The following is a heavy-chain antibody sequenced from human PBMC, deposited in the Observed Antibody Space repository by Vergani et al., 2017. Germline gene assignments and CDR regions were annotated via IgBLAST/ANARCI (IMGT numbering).Heavy chain of an antibody. CDR2: ISGSGGST. D-gene: IGHD3-3*01. V-gene: IGHV3-23*01. CDR3: AKAFTYYDFWSGYYPFDY. Sequence: EVQLLESGGGLVQPGGSLRLSCAASGFTFSSYAMSWVRQAPGKGLEWVSAISGSGGSTYYADSVKGRFTISRDNSKNTLYLQMNSLRAEDTAVYYCAKAFTYYDFWSGYYPFDYWGQGTLVTVSS. CDR1: GFTFSSYA. J-gene: IGHJ4*02.